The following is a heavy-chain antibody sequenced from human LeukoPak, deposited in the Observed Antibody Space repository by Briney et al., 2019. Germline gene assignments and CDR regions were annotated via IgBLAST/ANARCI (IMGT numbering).Heavy chain of an antibody. Sequence: PGGSLRLSCAASGFTFSNHWMHWVRQAPGKGLVWASRINSDGSSTSYADSVKGRFTISRDNAKNTLYLQMNSLRVEDTAVYYCARGFDSSGRDYWGQGALVTVSS. V-gene: IGHV3-74*01. CDR1: GFTFSNHW. D-gene: IGHD3-22*01. CDR2: INSDGSST. CDR3: ARGFDSSGRDY. J-gene: IGHJ4*02.